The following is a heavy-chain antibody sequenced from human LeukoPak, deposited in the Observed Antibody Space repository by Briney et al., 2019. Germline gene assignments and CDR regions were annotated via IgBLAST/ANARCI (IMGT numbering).Heavy chain of an antibody. CDR1: GFTFSSYA. Sequence: PGGSLRLSCAASGFTFSSYAMHWVRQAPGKGLEWVAVISYDGSNKYYADSVKGRFTISRDNSKNTLYLQMNSLRAEDTAVYYCARAGPYYDFWSGYDYHYFYYMDVWGKGTTVTVSS. CDR3: ARAGPYYDFWSGYDYHYFYYMDV. V-gene: IGHV3-30*01. CDR2: ISYDGSNK. D-gene: IGHD3-3*01. J-gene: IGHJ6*03.